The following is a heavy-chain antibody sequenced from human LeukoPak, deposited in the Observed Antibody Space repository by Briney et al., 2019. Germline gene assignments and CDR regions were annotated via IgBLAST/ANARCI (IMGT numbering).Heavy chain of an antibody. J-gene: IGHJ4*02. CDR1: GGSISNTFFY. D-gene: IGHD1-26*01. CDR3: AKVPLQGADY. V-gene: IGHV4-39*01. Sequence: AETLSLTCAISGGSISNTFFYWAWIRQPRGMGLELIGSTYYSGTTHYIPPLKSRVTISVDTSKNQFSLRLTSVTAADTAVYYCAKVPLQGADYWGQGTLVTVSS. CDR2: TYYSGTT.